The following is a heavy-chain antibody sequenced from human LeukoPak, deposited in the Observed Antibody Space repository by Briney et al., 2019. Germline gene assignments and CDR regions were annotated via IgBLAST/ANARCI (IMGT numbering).Heavy chain of an antibody. D-gene: IGHD5-18*01. CDR3: ARDFRGGYSNGYHY. V-gene: IGHV3-23*01. CDR2: MSSSDDGR. CDR1: GFSFSSYA. J-gene: IGHJ4*02. Sequence: PGGSLRLSCATSGFSFSSYAMSWVRQAPGKGLEWVSAMSSSDDGRYYAASVRGRFTISRDTSRSTLYLQMNSLRVEDTAVYYCARDFRGGYSNGYHYWGQGTLVTVSS.